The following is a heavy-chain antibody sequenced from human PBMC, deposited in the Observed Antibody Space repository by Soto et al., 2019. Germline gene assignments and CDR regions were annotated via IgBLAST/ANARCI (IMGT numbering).Heavy chain of an antibody. CDR3: ARDRVAGHDAFDI. J-gene: IGHJ3*02. Sequence: GGSLRLSCAASGFTFSSYGIHWVRQAPGKGLEWVAVIWYDGSNKYYADSVKGRFTISRDNSKNTLYLQMNSLRAEDTAVYYCARDRVAGHDAFDIWGQGTMVTVSS. D-gene: IGHD6-19*01. V-gene: IGHV3-33*01. CDR2: IWYDGSNK. CDR1: GFTFSSYG.